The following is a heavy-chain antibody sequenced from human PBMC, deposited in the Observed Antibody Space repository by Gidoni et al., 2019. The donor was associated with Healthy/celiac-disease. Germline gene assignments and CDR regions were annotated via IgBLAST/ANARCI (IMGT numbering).Heavy chain of an antibody. D-gene: IGHD3-22*01. J-gene: IGHJ4*02. CDR3: ARANYYDSSGYYFDY. CDR2: IYYSGST. V-gene: IGHV4-59*01. CDR1: GGSISSYY. Sequence: QVQLQESGPGLVKPSETLSLTCTVSGGSISSYYWSWIRQPPGKGLDWIGYIYYSGSTNYNPSLKSRVTISVDTSKNQFSLKLSSVTAADTAVYYCARANYYDSSGYYFDYWGQGTLVTVSS.